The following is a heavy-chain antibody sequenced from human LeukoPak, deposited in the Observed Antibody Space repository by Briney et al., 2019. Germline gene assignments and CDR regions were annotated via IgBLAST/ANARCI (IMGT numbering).Heavy chain of an antibody. J-gene: IGHJ1*01. CDR2: IYDSGST. D-gene: IGHD3-22*01. CDR1: GGSISSYY. CDR3: ARVAYYDTSGYFDVEYFPN. V-gene: IGHV4-59*01. Sequence: SETLSLTCTVSGGSISSYYWSWIRQPPGKGLEWIGHIYDSGSTHYNPSLKSRVTISIDTSKNQFSLKLTSVIAVDTAVYYCARVAYYDTSGYFDVEYFPNWGQGTLVTVSS.